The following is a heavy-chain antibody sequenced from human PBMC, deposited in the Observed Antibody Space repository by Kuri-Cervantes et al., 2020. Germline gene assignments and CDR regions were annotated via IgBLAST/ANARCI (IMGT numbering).Heavy chain of an antibody. V-gene: IGHV1-2*02. J-gene: IGHJ3*02. CDR3: ARDLGCSGGSCRRTDAFDI. CDR2: INPNSGGT. D-gene: IGHD2-15*01. CDR1: GYTFTVYY. Sequence: ASVKVSCKASGYTFTVYYIHWVRQAPGQGLEWMGWINPNSGGTNYAQRLQGRVTMTTDTSTSTAYMELSSLRSEDTAVYYCARDLGCSGGSCRRTDAFDIWGQGTMVTVSS.